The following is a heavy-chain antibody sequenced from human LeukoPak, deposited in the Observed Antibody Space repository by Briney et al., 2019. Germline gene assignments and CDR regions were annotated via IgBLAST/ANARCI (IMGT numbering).Heavy chain of an antibody. J-gene: IGHJ5*02. CDR2: ISSNGIST. Sequence: RGSLRLSCAASGFTFSNYAIHWVRQAPGKGLEFVSSISSNGISTYYGNSVKGRFTISRDNSKNTVYLQMGSLRAEDMAVYYCARTQQWLATGGWYWFDTWGQGTLVTVSS. CDR3: ARTQQWLATGGWYWFDT. V-gene: IGHV3-64*01. CDR1: GFTFSNYA. D-gene: IGHD6-19*01.